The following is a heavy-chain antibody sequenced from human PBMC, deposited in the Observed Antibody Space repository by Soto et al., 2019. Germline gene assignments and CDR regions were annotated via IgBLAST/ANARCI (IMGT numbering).Heavy chain of an antibody. J-gene: IGHJ4*02. D-gene: IGHD5-12*01. Sequence: QVHLEESGPGLVKPSQTLSLTCTVSGASISSGDYFWSWIHQSPGKGLEWIGYIYDSGSSYYNPSLKSRVTMSVDTSKNQFSLKLSSVTAADTAVYYCAREKGYISGPKNFDYWGQGTLVTVSS. CDR2: IYDSGSS. CDR3: AREKGYISGPKNFDY. CDR1: GASISSGDYF. V-gene: IGHV4-30-4*01.